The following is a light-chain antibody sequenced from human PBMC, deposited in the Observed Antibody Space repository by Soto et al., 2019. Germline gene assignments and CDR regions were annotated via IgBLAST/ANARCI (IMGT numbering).Light chain of an antibody. CDR3: QQYNNWPRT. CDR2: GAS. Sequence: EIVMTQSPATLSVSLGEGATLSCRASQSVSSNLAWYQQKPGQAPRLLIYGASTRATGIPARFSGSGSGTEFTLTISSLQSEDFAVYYCQQYNNWPRTFGQGTKVDIK. V-gene: IGKV3-15*01. J-gene: IGKJ1*01. CDR1: QSVSSN.